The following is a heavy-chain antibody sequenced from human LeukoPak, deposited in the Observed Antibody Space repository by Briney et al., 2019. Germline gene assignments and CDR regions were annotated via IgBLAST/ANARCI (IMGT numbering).Heavy chain of an antibody. CDR2: INSDGGST. D-gene: IGHD5-24*01. CDR1: GYTFSSYW. V-gene: IGHV3-74*01. J-gene: IGHJ4*02. CDR3: ARRIQEMAPYYFDY. Sequence: GASLKLSCTASGYTFSSYWMHWVRQAPGQGLEWISRINSDGGSTNYADSVKGRFTISRDNANNTLYMQMNSLRAEDTAVYYCARRIQEMAPYYFDYWGQGTLVTVSS.